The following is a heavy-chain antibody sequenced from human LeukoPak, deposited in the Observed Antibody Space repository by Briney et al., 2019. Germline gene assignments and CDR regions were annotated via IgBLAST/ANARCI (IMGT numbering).Heavy chain of an antibody. CDR1: GFTFSSCA. Sequence: PGGSLRLSCAASGFTFSSCAMSWVRQAPGKGLEWVSGISGSGGSTYNADSVEGRFTISRDNSKNTLYLQMNSLRAEDTAVYYCAKDWYNTRNREIDYWGQGTLATVSS. D-gene: IGHD1-14*01. CDR2: ISGSGGST. V-gene: IGHV3-23*01. J-gene: IGHJ4*02. CDR3: AKDWYNTRNREIDY.